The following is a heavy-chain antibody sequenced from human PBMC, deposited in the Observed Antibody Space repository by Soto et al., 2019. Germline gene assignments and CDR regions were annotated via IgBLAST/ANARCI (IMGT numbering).Heavy chain of an antibody. V-gene: IGHV1-18*01. Sequence: GASVKVSCKASGYTFTSHGISWVRQAPGQGLEWMGWISAYNGNTNYAQKLQGRVTMTTDTSTSTAYMELRSLRSDDTAVYYCARDFRMAGHHYYYMDVWGKGTTVTVSS. D-gene: IGHD6-19*01. CDR1: GYTFTSHG. CDR3: ARDFRMAGHHYYYMDV. J-gene: IGHJ6*03. CDR2: ISAYNGNT.